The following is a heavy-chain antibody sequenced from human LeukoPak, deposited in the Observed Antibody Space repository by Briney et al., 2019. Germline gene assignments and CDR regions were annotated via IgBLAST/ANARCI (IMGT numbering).Heavy chain of an antibody. CDR2: IYYSGST. V-gene: IGHV4-59*08. CDR3: ARHTSMGLDY. J-gene: IGHJ4*02. D-gene: IGHD5-18*01. Sequence: SETLSLTCTAPGGSISSYYWSWIRKPPGKGLEWIGYIYYSGSTSYNPSLKSRVTISVDTSKNQFSLKLSSVTATDTAVYYCARHTSMGLDYWGQGALVSVSS. CDR1: GGSISSYY.